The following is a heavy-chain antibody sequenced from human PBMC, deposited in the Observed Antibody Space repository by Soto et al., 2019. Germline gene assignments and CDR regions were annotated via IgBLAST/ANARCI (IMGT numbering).Heavy chain of an antibody. CDR1: GGSISSYY. Sequence: SETLSLTCTVSGGSISSYYWSLIRQPPGKGLEWIGYIYYSGSTNYNPSLESRVTISVDTSKNQFSLKLSSVTAADTAVYYCATSQNGYDSVFDERGQGTLVTVSS. V-gene: IGHV4-59*08. J-gene: IGHJ4*02. CDR2: IYYSGST. D-gene: IGHD5-12*01. CDR3: ATSQNGYDSVFDE.